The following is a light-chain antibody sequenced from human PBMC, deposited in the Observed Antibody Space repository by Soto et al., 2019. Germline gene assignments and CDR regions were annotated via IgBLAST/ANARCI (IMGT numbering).Light chain of an antibody. J-gene: IGKJ3*01. V-gene: IGKV3-11*01. CDR1: QSVSSY. Sequence: EIVLTQSPATLSLSPGERTTLSCRASQSVSSYLAWYQQKPGQAPRLLIYDASNRATGIPARSSGSGSGTDFTLTTRSLGPEDFAVYYCQQRSNWPHFGPGTKVDIK. CDR2: DAS. CDR3: QQRSNWPH.